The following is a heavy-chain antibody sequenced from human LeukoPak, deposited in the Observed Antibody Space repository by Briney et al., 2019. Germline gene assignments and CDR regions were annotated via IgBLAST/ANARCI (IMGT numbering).Heavy chain of an antibody. CDR2: MNPNSGNT. CDR1: GYTFTSYD. J-gene: IGHJ6*03. V-gene: IGHV1-8*03. Sequence: ASVKVSCKASGYTFTSYDINWVRQATGQGLEWMGWMNPNSGNTGYAQKFQGRVTITRNTSISTACMELSSLRSEDTAVYYCARGLKFVVVPAARGDYYYYMDVWGKGTTVTVPS. D-gene: IGHD2-2*01. CDR3: ARGLKFVVVPAARGDYYYYMDV.